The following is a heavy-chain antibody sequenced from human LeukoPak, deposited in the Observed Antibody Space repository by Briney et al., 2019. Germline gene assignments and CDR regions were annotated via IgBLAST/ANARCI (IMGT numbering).Heavy chain of an antibody. CDR3: TRGLYCSSTSCKNYYYYAMDV. CDR1: GFTFSSYW. J-gene: IGHJ6*02. Sequence: PGGSLRLSCAASGFTFSSYWMYWVRQAPGKGLVWVSRINRDGSSTTYADSVKGRFTISRDNAKNTLYLQMSSLRAEDTAVYYCTRGLYCSSTSCKNYYYYAMDVWGQGTTVIVSS. V-gene: IGHV3-74*01. D-gene: IGHD2-2*01. CDR2: INRDGSST.